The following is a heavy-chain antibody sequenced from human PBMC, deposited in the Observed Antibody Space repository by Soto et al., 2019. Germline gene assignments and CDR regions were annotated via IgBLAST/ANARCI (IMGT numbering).Heavy chain of an antibody. D-gene: IGHD5-18*01. V-gene: IGHV4-30-4*01. CDR3: ASASPVVTDV. CDR2: IYSSGST. J-gene: IGHJ6*02. CDR1: GGSISSGDYY. Sequence: QVQLQESGPGLVKPSQTLSLTCTVSGGSISSGDYYWSWIRQPPGQGLEWIGYIYSSGSTYYNPSLKSRVTRSVDPSKTQSSLQLSSVPAAETAVEYGASASPVVTDVWGQGTTVTVS.